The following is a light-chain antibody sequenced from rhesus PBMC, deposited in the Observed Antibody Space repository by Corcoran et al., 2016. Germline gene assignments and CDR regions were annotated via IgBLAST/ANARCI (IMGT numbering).Light chain of an antibody. J-gene: IGKJ2*01. Sequence: EIVMTQSPATLSVSPGERATLSCRARQSVRRYVAWYQQKPEQAPRLLIYGASSRATGIPDRFSGSGSGTDFTLIISSLEPEYVGVYYCQQYNNWNSFGQGTKVEIK. V-gene: IGKV3S9*01. CDR3: QQYNNWNS. CDR2: GAS. CDR1: QSVRRY.